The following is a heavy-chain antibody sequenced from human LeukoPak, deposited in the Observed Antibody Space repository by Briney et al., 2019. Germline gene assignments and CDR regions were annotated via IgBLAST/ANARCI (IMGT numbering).Heavy chain of an antibody. J-gene: IGHJ4*02. Sequence: PGGSLRLSCAASGFTFSSYSMSWVRQAPGKGLEWVSVSYSGGSTYYADSVKGRFTFSRDNSKNTLYLQMNSLRAEDTAVYYCASLAFKAFDYWGQGTLVTVSS. V-gene: IGHV3-66*01. CDR1: GFTFSSYS. CDR2: SYSGGST. D-gene: IGHD3-3*02. CDR3: ASLAFKAFDY.